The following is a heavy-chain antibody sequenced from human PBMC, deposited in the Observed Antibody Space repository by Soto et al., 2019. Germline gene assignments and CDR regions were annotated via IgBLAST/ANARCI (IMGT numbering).Heavy chain of an antibody. CDR3: ARAGGFGRSYYYYYYMDV. CDR1: GFTFDDYG. D-gene: IGHD1-1*01. V-gene: IGHV3-20*01. Sequence: VQLVESGGGVVRPGGSLRLSCAASGFTFDDYGMSWVRQAPGKGLEWVSGINWNGGRTGYADSVKGRFTISRDNAKNPLYLQMNSLRAEDTALYHCARAGGFGRSYYYYYYMDVWGKGTTVTVSS. CDR2: INWNGGRT. J-gene: IGHJ6*03.